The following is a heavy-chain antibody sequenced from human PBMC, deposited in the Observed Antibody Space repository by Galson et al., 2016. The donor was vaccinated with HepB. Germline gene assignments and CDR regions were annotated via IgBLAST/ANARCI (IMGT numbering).Heavy chain of an antibody. CDR3: ASSGGTWFSAH. Sequence: SLRLSCAASGFTFHTYWMSWVRQAPGKRLEWVANIKQDGSEKYYVGSVRGRFTISRDNANNSLYLQMNSLRAEDTAVYYCASSGGTWFSAHWGQGTLVTVSS. V-gene: IGHV3-7*01. CDR2: IKQDGSEK. CDR1: GFTFHTYW. D-gene: IGHD3-10*01. J-gene: IGHJ4*02.